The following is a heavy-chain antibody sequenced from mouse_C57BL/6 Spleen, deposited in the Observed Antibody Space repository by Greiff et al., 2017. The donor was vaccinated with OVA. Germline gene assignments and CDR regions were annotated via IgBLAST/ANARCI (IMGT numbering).Heavy chain of an antibody. CDR3: AREANWDRYFDV. CDR1: GYSITSGYY. D-gene: IGHD4-1*01. J-gene: IGHJ1*03. CDR2: ISYDGSN. Sequence: EVKLEESGPGLVKPSQSLSLTCSVTGYSITSGYYWNWIRQFPGNKLEWMGYISYDGSNNYNPSLKNRISITRDTSKNQFFLKLNSVTTEDTATYYCAREANWDRYFDVWGTGTTVTVSS. V-gene: IGHV3-6*01.